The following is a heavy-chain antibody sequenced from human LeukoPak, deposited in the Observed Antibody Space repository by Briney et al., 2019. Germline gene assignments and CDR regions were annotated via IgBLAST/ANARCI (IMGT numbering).Heavy chain of an antibody. CDR2: ISSSSSTI. J-gene: IGHJ4*02. CDR1: GFTFSSYS. CDR3: ARDIQITMVWGVSDY. D-gene: IGHD3-10*01. V-gene: IGHV3-48*04. Sequence: GGSLRLSCAASGFTFSSYSMNWVRQAPGKGLEWVSYISSSSSTIYYADSVKGRFTISRDNAKNSLYLKMNSLRAEDTAVYYCARDIQITMVWGVSDYWGQGTLLTVSS.